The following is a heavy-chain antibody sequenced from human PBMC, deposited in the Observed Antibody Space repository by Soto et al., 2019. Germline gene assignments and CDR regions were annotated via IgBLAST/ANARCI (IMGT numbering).Heavy chain of an antibody. V-gene: IGHV3-23*01. D-gene: IGHD6-13*01. CDR1: GFTFSSYA. CDR3: AKETTGYSSSWNDFDY. CDR2: ISGSGGST. Sequence: GGSLRLSCAAPGFTFSSYAMSWVRQAPGKGLEWVSAISGSGGSTYYADSVKGRFTISRDNSKNTLYLQMNSLRAEDTAVYYCAKETTGYSSSWNDFDYWGQGTLVTVSS. J-gene: IGHJ4*02.